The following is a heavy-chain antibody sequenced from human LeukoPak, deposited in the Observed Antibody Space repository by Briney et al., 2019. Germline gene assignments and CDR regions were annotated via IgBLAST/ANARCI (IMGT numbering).Heavy chain of an antibody. Sequence: GGSLRLSCAASGFTFDDYAMHWVRQAPGKGLEWVSGISWNSGSIGYADSVKGRFTFSRDNAKNSLYLQMNSLRAEDTAVYYCAKDRGETTQGWYYFDYWGQGTLVTVSS. D-gene: IGHD4-17*01. J-gene: IGHJ4*02. V-gene: IGHV3-9*01. CDR3: AKDRGETTQGWYYFDY. CDR2: ISWNSGSI. CDR1: GFTFDDYA.